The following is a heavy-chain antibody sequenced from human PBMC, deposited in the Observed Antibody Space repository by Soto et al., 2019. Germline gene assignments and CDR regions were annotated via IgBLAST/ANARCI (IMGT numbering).Heavy chain of an antibody. CDR2: IYYSGST. D-gene: IGHD2-15*01. V-gene: IGHV4-39*01. J-gene: IGHJ6*02. Sequence: SETLSLTCTVSGGSISSSSYYWGWIRQPPGKGLEWIGSIYYSGSTYYNPSLKSRVTISVDTSKNQFSLKLSSVTAADTAVYYCARLGRDTVVVVAATDYYYYGMDVWGQGTTVTVSS. CDR3: ARLGRDTVVVVAATDYYYYGMDV. CDR1: GGSISSSSYY.